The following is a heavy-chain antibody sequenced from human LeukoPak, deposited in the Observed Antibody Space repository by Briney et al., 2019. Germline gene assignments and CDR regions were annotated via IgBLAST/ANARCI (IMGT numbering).Heavy chain of an antibody. V-gene: IGHV4-59*01. CDR2: IYYSGST. J-gene: IGHJ4*02. CDR1: GGSISTYY. CDR3: ARSRSGDYGGAFDY. D-gene: IGHD2-15*01. Sequence: PSETLSLTCTVSGGSISTYYWSWIRQPPGKGLEYIGYIYYSGSTSYNPSLKSRVTISLDTSKNHFSLKLSSVTAADTAVYYCARSRSGDYGGAFDYWGQGTLVTVSS.